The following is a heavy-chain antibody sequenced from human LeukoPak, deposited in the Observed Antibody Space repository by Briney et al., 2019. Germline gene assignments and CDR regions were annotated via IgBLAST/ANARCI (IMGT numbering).Heavy chain of an antibody. CDR1: GFTFSSYS. V-gene: IGHV3-21*01. CDR3: ARDARFLEWLSSAEYFQH. Sequence: GGSLRLSCAASGFTFSSYSMNWVRQAPGKGLEWVSSISSSSSYIYYADPVKGRFTIPRDNAKNSLYLQMNSLRAEDTAVYYCARDARFLEWLSSAEYFQHWGQGTLVTVSS. J-gene: IGHJ1*01. CDR2: ISSSSSYI. D-gene: IGHD3-3*01.